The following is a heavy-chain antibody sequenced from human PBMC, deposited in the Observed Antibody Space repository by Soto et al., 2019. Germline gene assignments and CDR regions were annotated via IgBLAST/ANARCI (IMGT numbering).Heavy chain of an antibody. V-gene: IGHV1-46*03. CDR2: INPRDGST. J-gene: IGHJ4*01. CDR3: SISTSDFDY. Sequence: GASVTVSCKASVYTFINYYIHWVRQAPGQGLEWMGIINPRDGSTNYAQKFQGRLTMTRDMSTSTVYMELSSLRSDDTAVYYCSISTSDFDYWGRGSLVTVSS. CDR1: VYTFINYY.